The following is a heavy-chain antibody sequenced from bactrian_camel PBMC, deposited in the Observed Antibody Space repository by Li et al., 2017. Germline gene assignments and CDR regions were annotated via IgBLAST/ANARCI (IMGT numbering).Heavy chain of an antibody. CDR2: VRRDSTI. J-gene: IGHJ4*01. Sequence: VQLVESGGGSVQAGGSLKLSCAGSAYIWEQCGMGWYLQAAGKEVNVVSVRRDSTIIYADSVKGRFTISQDNAKNTLYLQMNSLKPEDTAAYYCAASNLNTYCARTPRWFKYWGQGTQVTVS. V-gene: IGHV3S63*01. CDR3: AASNLNTYCARTPRWFKY. CDR1: AYIWEQCG. D-gene: IGHD2*01.